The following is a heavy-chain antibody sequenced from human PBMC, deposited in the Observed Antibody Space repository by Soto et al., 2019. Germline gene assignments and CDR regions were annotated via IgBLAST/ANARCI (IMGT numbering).Heavy chain of an antibody. V-gene: IGHV4-59*08. CDR1: GGSISSYY. CDR2: IYYSGST. J-gene: IGHJ4*02. Sequence: SSETLSLTCTASGGSISSYYWSCIRQPPGKGLEWIGYIYYSGSTNYNPSLKSRVTISVDTSKNQFSLKLNSMTAADTAVYYCARHNYGSGSTYFDYWGQGTLVTVSS. CDR3: ARHNYGSGSTYFDY. D-gene: IGHD3-10*01.